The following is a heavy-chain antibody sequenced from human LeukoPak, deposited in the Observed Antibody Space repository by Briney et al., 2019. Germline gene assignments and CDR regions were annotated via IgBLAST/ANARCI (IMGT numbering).Heavy chain of an antibody. Sequence: PGGSLRLSCAASGFTFSSYGMHGVRHAPGKGLEWVAGISYDVSNKYYAHSVKGRSTISRDNSKNTLYLQMNSLRADDTAVYYCAKVGDTLDYYDSSGYQLLDDYGGQGTLVTVS. D-gene: IGHD3-22*01. V-gene: IGHV3-30*18. CDR2: ISYDVSNK. CDR1: GFTFSSYG. CDR3: AKVGDTLDYYDSSGYQLLDDY. J-gene: IGHJ4*02.